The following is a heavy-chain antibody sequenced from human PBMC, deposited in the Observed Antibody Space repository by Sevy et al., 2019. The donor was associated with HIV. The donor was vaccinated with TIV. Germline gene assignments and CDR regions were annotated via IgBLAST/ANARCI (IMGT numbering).Heavy chain of an antibody. J-gene: IGHJ6*02. Sequence: GGSLRLSCIASGFTFGDYAMSWCRQAPGKGLEWVGFIRSKTYGGTTEYAASAKGRFTISRDDSKSIAYLQMNSLKTEDTAVYYCTRVRGTISPYYYYGMDVWGQGTTVTVSS. CDR3: TRVRGTISPYYYYGMDV. CDR2: IRSKTYGGTT. V-gene: IGHV3-49*03. D-gene: IGHD3-16*01. CDR1: GFTFGDYA.